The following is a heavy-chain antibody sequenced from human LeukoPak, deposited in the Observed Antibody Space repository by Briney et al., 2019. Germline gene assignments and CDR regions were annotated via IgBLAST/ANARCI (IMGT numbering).Heavy chain of an antibody. CDR1: GFTFNKYS. Sequence: GGSLRLSCVASGFTFNKYSMNWVRQAPGKGLEWVSSISSSSSFRYYPDSVRGRFTISRDNAKNSLYLQMNSLRAEDTAVYYCARGVPKTSYYYYYMDVWGKGTTVTVSS. CDR3: ARGVPKTSYYYYYMDV. V-gene: IGHV3-21*01. D-gene: IGHD4-11*01. CDR2: ISSSSSFR. J-gene: IGHJ6*03.